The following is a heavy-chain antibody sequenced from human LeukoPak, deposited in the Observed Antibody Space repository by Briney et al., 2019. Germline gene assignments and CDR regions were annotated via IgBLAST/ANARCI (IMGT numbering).Heavy chain of an antibody. CDR1: GDSVSSTSAA. J-gene: IGHJ4*02. CDR2: TYYRSKWYH. V-gene: IGHV6-1*01. D-gene: IGHD1-26*01. Sequence: SQTLSLTCAISGDSVSSTSAAWNWIRQSPSRGLEWLGRTYYRSKWYHDCADSVKSRISINPDTSKNQSSLQLNSVTPEDTAVYFCARGDLVGATTGLDDWGQGNLVTVSS. CDR3: ARGDLVGATTGLDD.